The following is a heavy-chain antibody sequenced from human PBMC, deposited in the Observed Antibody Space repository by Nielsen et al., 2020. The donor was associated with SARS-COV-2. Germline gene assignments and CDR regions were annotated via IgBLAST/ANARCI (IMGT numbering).Heavy chain of an antibody. CDR1: GFIFSDYY. CDR3: ARDWSRAADV. V-gene: IGHV3-11*04. J-gene: IGHJ3*01. CDR2: ISDTDSTI. Sequence: GESLKISCAASGFIFSDYYMSWIRQAPGKGLEWIAFISDTDSTIYYADSVKGRFTISRDNAKNSLYLQMNSLRVEDTAVYYCARDWSRAADVWGQGTMVTVSS. D-gene: IGHD2-15*01.